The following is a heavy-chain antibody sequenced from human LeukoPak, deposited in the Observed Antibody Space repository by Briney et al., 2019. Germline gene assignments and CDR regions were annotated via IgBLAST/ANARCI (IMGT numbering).Heavy chain of an antibody. J-gene: IGHJ4*02. CDR1: GGTFSSYA. CDR2: IIPIFGTA. CDR3: ASKRGYSYGLDY. Sequence: ASVKVSCKASGGTFSSYAISWVRQAPGQGLEWMGGIIPIFGTANYAQKFQGRVTITADESTSTGYMELSSLRSEDTAVYYCASKRGYSYGLDYWGQGTLVTVSS. V-gene: IGHV1-69*13. D-gene: IGHD5-18*01.